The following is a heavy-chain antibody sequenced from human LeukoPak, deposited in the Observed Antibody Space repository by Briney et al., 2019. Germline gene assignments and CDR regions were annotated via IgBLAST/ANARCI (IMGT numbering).Heavy chain of an antibody. J-gene: IGHJ4*02. D-gene: IGHD6-19*01. CDR3: ARSIAVAGMELDY. CDR1: GFTFSSYG. CDR2: IWYDGSNK. Sequence: GGSLRLSCAASGFTFSSYGMHWVRQAPGKGLEWVAVIWYDGSNKYYADSVKGRFTISRDNSKNTLYLQMNSLRAEDTAVYYCARSIAVAGMELDYWGQGTLVTVSS. V-gene: IGHV3-33*01.